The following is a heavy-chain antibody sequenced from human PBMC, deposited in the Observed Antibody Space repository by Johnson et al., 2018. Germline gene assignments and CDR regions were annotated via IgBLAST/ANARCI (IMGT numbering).Heavy chain of an antibody. J-gene: IGHJ3*02. Sequence: VQLVESGGGLVQPGGSLRLSCAASGFTFSNYWMHWVRQAPGKGLVWVSRINSDGSSTNYADSVTGRFTISRDNAKNTLYLQMNSLRAEDTAVYYCARHDYGNDAFDIWGQGTMVTVSS. CDR1: GFTFSNYW. CDR3: ARHDYGNDAFDI. V-gene: IGHV3-74*02. CDR2: INSDGSST. D-gene: IGHD4-17*01.